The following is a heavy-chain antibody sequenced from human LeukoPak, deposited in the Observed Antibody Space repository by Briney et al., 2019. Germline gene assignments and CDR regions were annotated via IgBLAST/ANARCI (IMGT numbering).Heavy chain of an antibody. CDR1: GFTFSSYW. CDR2: VNSDGGFT. Sequence: GSLRLSCVASGFTFSSYWIYWVRQAPGKGLVWVSRVNSDGGFTDYADSVKGRFTISRDNAKNTLYLQMNSLRAEDTAVYYCARDGEYSSSSDFDYWGQGTLVTVSS. V-gene: IGHV3-74*01. D-gene: IGHD6-6*01. CDR3: ARDGEYSSSSDFDY. J-gene: IGHJ4*02.